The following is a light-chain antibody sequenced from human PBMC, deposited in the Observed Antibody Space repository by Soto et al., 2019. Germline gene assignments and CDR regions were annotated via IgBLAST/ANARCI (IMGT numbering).Light chain of an antibody. Sequence: EIVMTQCPASLSVSPGDGATLSCRASQSVASNVAWYQQKPGQGPRLLIHGASTRAVGVPARFSGSGSGTDFTLTISSLQSEDFAVYYCQQYHNWPPQYTFGQGTKLQIK. V-gene: IGKV3-15*01. CDR3: QQYHNWPPQYT. CDR2: GAS. CDR1: QSVASN. J-gene: IGKJ2*01.